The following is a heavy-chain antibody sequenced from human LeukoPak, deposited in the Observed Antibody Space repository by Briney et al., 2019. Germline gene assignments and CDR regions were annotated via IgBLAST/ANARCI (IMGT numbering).Heavy chain of an antibody. CDR1: GFTFSSYI. V-gene: IGHV3-30*04. J-gene: IGHJ4*02. Sequence: GGSLRLSCAASGFTFSSYIMHWVRQTPGKGLEWVAVISYDGINKYYADSVKGRFTISRDNSNNTLYLQMNSLRAEDTAVYYCAKDRGITGTYFDYWGQGTLVTVSS. CDR3: AKDRGITGTYFDY. D-gene: IGHD1-20*01. CDR2: ISYDGINK.